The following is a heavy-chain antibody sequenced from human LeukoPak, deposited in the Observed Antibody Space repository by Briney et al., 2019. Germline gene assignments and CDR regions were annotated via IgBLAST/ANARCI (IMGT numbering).Heavy chain of an antibody. CDR3: ARDRRDTSMVWDY. D-gene: IGHD5-18*01. V-gene: IGHV4-34*01. CDR1: GGSFSGYY. Sequence: SETLSLTCAVYGGSFSGYYWSWIRQPPGKGLEWIGEINHSGSTNYNPSLKSRVTISVDTSKNQFSLKLSSVTAADTAVYYCARDRRDTSMVWDYWGRGILVTVSS. J-gene: IGHJ4*02. CDR2: INHSGST.